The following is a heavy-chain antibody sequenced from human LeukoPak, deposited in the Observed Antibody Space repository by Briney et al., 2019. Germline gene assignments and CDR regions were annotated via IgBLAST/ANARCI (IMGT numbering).Heavy chain of an antibody. CDR1: GFTFSSYG. Sequence: GGSLRLSCAASGFTFSSYGMSWVRQAPGKGLEWVSAISGSGGSTYYADSVKGRFTISRDNSKNTLYLQMNSLRAEDTAVYYCARTPVVSSDHANDAFDIWGQGTMVTVSS. CDR3: ARTPVVSSDHANDAFDI. CDR2: ISGSGGST. D-gene: IGHD1-14*01. J-gene: IGHJ3*02. V-gene: IGHV3-23*01.